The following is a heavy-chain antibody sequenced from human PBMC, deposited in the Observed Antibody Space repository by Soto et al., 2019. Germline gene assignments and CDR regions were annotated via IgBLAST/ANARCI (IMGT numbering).Heavy chain of an antibody. Sequence: QAQLVQSGAEVKKPGASVNVSCKASGYDYVTYAITWVRQRPGQGLEWMGWISTLNGNTNYAQNFQGRVTMTTDTSTRIVHWELRSLSSADTAVYYCARRVQVWLPDYYGMDVWGQGTTVTVSS. V-gene: IGHV1-18*01. CDR1: GYDYVTYA. CDR3: ARRVQVWLPDYYGMDV. J-gene: IGHJ6*02. D-gene: IGHD5-18*01. CDR2: ISTLNGNT.